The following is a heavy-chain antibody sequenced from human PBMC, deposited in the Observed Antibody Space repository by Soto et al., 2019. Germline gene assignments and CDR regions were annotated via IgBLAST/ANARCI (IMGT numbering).Heavy chain of an antibody. J-gene: IGHJ3*02. CDR2: IIPIFGTA. CDR1: VGTFSSYA. D-gene: IGHD3-3*01. V-gene: IGHV1-69*13. CDR3: ARLIVPISFNYDFWSGPLDAFDI. Sequence: SVKVSCKASVGTFSSYAISWVRQAPGQGLEWMGGIIPIFGTANYAQKFQGRVTITADESTSTAYMELSSLRSEDTAVYYCARLIVPISFNYDFWSGPLDAFDIWGQGTMVTVSS.